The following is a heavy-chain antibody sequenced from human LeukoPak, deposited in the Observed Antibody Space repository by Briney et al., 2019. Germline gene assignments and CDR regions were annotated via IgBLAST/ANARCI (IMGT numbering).Heavy chain of an antibody. CDR3: SKGAGVLYTRTLGYYCYPMDV. D-gene: IGHD3-16*02. Sequence: GGSLRLSCTASGFIFSHYVMSWVRQAPGKGPEWVSGISSRGDSTYDADSVRGRFTISRDNSKNTLYLQMNSLRDEDTAVYYCSKGAGVLYTRTLGYYCYPMDVWGPGTTVTVSS. CDR1: GFIFSHYV. V-gene: IGHV3-23*01. CDR2: ISSRGDST. J-gene: IGHJ6*02.